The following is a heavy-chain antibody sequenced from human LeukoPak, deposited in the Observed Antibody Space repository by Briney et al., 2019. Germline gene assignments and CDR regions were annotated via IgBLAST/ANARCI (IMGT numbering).Heavy chain of an antibody. CDR3: ARGRGVGATDFDAFDI. CDR2: MYTSGST. Sequence: PSETLSLTCTVSGGSISSYYWSWIRQHPGKGLEWIGRMYTSGSTNYNPSLKSRVTMSVDTSKNQVSLKLSSVTAADTAVYYCARGRGVGATDFDAFDIWGQGTRVTVSS. J-gene: IGHJ3*02. CDR1: GGSISSYY. D-gene: IGHD1-26*01. V-gene: IGHV4-4*07.